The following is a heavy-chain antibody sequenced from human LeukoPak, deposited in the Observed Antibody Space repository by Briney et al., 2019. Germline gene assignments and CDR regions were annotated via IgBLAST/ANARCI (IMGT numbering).Heavy chain of an antibody. CDR2: ISGSGGST. CDR3: AKDDLSHDYGDYNAFDI. Sequence: GGSLRLSCAASGFTFSSYAMSWVRQAPGKGLERVSAISGSGGSTYYADSVKGRFTISRDNSKNTLYLQMNSLRAEDTAVYYCAKDDLSHDYGDYNAFDIWGQGTMVTVSS. V-gene: IGHV3-23*01. J-gene: IGHJ3*02. D-gene: IGHD4-17*01. CDR1: GFTFSSYA.